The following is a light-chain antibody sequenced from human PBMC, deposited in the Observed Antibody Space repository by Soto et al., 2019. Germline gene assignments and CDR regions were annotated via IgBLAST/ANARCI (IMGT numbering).Light chain of an antibody. CDR2: DAS. Sequence: EIVLTQSPATLSLSPGERATLSCRTSQSVSSSLAWYQHKPGQAPRLLIYDASNRATGIPARFSGSGSGTDFRLTISSLEPEDFTLCYCQQHSDWPTFSGGTKVRIK. J-gene: IGKJ4*01. V-gene: IGKV3-11*01. CDR3: QQHSDWPT. CDR1: QSVSSS.